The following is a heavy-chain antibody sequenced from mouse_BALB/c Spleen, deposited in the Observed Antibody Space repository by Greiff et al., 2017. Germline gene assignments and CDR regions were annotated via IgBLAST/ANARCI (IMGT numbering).Heavy chain of an antibody. J-gene: IGHJ2*01. CDR3: ARSGRLDY. CDR1: GYTFTDYY. Sequence: QVQLQQSGAELARPGASVKLSCKASGYTFTDYYINWVKQRTGQGLEWIGEIYPGSGNTYYNEKFKGKATLTADKSSSTAYMQLSSLTSEDSAVYFCARSGRLDYWGQGTTLTVSS. V-gene: IGHV1-77*01. CDR2: IYPGSGNT.